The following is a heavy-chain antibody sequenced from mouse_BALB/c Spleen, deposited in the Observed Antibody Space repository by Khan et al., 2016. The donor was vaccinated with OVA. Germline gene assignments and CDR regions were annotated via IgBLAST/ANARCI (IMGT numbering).Heavy chain of an antibody. J-gene: IGHJ2*01. CDR3: ATAYFYGYNISN. CDR1: GFTFSSYG. V-gene: IGHV5-17*02. CDR2: ISGDSNTI. Sequence: EVQLLETGGGLVQPGGSRKLSCAASGFTFSSYGMHWVRQAPEKGLEWVAYISGDSNTIYYADTVKGRFTISRDNPKNTLFLQMTSLMSADTARYYYATAYFYGYNISNWGQGTTLTVSS. D-gene: IGHD1-1*01.